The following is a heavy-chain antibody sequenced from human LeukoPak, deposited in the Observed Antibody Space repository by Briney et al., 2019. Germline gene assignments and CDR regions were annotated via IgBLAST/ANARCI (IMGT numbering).Heavy chain of an antibody. CDR3: ARDYASGSWYSDY. V-gene: IGHV1-18*01. D-gene: IGHD3-10*01. Sequence: GASVKVSCKASGYTFTKYDFSWVRQAPGQGLEWMGWISGYNGNANYAQKLQGRVTMTMDTSTSTAYVELRSLRSDDTAVYYCARDYASGSWYSDYWGQGTLVTVSS. CDR1: GYTFTKYD. CDR2: ISGYNGNA. J-gene: IGHJ4*02.